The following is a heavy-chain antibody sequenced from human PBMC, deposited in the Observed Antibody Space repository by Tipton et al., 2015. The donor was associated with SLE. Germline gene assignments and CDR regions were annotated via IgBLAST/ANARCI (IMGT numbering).Heavy chain of an antibody. CDR1: GGSFSGYY. CDR2: INHSGST. D-gene: IGHD2-8*01. CDR3: AREGTKGVAFDI. V-gene: IGHV4-34*01. J-gene: IGHJ3*02. Sequence: TLSLTCAVYGGSFSGYYWSWIRQPPGKGLEWIGEINHSGSTNYNPSLKSRVTISVDTSKNHFSLNLSSVTAADTAVYYCAREGTKGVAFDIWGQGTMVTVSS.